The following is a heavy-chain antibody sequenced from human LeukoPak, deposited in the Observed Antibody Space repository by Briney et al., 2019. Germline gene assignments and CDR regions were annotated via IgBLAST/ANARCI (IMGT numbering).Heavy chain of an antibody. CDR2: FDPEDGET. CDR3: ATVPGCSSTSCPRGGSLGFDY. D-gene: IGHD2-2*01. J-gene: IGHJ4*02. Sequence: GASVKVSCKVSGYTLTELSMHWVRQAPGKGLEWMGGFDPEDGETIYAQKFQGRVTMTEDTSTDTAYMELSSLRSEDTAVYYCATVPGCSSTSCPRGGSLGFDYWGQGTLVTVSS. V-gene: IGHV1-24*01. CDR1: GYTLTELS.